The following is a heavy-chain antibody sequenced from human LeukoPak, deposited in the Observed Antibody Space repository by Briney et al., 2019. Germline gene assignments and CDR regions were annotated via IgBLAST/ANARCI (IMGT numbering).Heavy chain of an antibody. CDR2: IDPSDSYT. CDR3: ARQYSGYDSWFDP. J-gene: IGHJ5*02. D-gene: IGHD5-12*01. V-gene: IGHV5-10-1*01. Sequence: HGESLKISCKGSGYRFTSYWISWVRQMPGKGLEWLGRIDPSDSYTNYSPSFQGHVTISADKFISTAYLQWSSLKASDTAMYYCARQYSGYDSWFDPWGQGTLVTVSS. CDR1: GYRFTSYW.